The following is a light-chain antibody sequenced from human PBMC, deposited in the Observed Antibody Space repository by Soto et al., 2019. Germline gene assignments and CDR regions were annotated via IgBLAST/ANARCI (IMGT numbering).Light chain of an antibody. J-gene: IGKJ5*01. Sequence: DIQMNESASSLSASVGYRVTITCRASQSSSRYLNWYQQKPGKAPKTLIYAASSLQSGVPSRFSGIGSATDFPLTLSRLQPEDFATYDRQQRYSTPITFCQGTRLEIK. CDR1: QSSSRY. CDR3: QQRYSTPIT. V-gene: IGKV1-39*01. CDR2: AAS.